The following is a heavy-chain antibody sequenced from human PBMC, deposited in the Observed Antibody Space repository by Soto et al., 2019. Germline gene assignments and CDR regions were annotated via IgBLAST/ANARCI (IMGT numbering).Heavy chain of an antibody. D-gene: IGHD1-1*01. CDR1: GYTFTSYA. Sequence: ASVKVSCKASGYTFTSYAMHWVRQAPGQRLEWMGWINAGNGNTKYSQKFQGRVTITRDTSASTAYMELSSLRSEDTAVYYCARDRPVSASPKLQLDYWGQGTLVTVSS. V-gene: IGHV1-3*01. CDR2: INAGNGNT. J-gene: IGHJ4*02. CDR3: ARDRPVSASPKLQLDY.